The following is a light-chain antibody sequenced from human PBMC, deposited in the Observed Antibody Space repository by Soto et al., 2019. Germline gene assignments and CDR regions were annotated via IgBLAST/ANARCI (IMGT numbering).Light chain of an antibody. J-gene: IGKJ4*01. Sequence: DIQMTQSPSSLSASVGDRVTITCQASQDISNYLNWYQQKPGKAPKLLIYDASNLETVVPSRFSGSGSGTDFTFTISSRQPEDIAAYYCQQYYNLPLTFVGGTKVEIK. CDR3: QQYYNLPLT. CDR1: QDISNY. V-gene: IGKV1-33*01. CDR2: DAS.